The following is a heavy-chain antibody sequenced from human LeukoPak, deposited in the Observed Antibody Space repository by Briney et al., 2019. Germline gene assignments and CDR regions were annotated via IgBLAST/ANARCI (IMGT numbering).Heavy chain of an antibody. D-gene: IGHD1-26*01. Sequence: PGGSLRLSCAASGFTFDDYAMHWVRQAPGKGLEWVSGISWNSGSIGYADSVKGRFTISRDNAKNSLYLQMNSLRAEDTALYYCAKGRIVGALINWGQGTLVTVSS. V-gene: IGHV3-9*01. CDR3: AKGRIVGALIN. CDR2: ISWNSGSI. J-gene: IGHJ4*02. CDR1: GFTFDDYA.